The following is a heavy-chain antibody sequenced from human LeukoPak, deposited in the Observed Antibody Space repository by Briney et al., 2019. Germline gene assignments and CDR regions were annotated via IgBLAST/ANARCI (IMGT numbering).Heavy chain of an antibody. CDR3: TRWALGIDY. D-gene: IGHD3-16*02. CDR2: IRSKAYGGTT. V-gene: IGHV3-49*02. Sequence: GFIRSKAYGGTTEYAESVKGRFTISSDDSKSIAYLQMNSLKSEGTAVYYCTRWALGIDYWGQGTLVTVSS. J-gene: IGHJ4*02.